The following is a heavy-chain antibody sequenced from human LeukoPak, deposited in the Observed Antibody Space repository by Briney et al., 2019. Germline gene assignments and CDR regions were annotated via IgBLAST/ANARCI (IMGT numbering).Heavy chain of an antibody. CDR2: INTYSGNP. Sequence: ASVNVSCKASGYTFTNDAMNWVRQAPGQGLEWMGWINTYSGNPTYAQGFTGRFVFSLDTSVSTAFLQISSLKAEDTAVYYCARGRGYCSGGSCLFDPWGQGTLVTVSS. V-gene: IGHV7-4-1*02. CDR3: ARGRGYCSGGSCLFDP. CDR1: GYTFTNDA. D-gene: IGHD2-15*01. J-gene: IGHJ5*02.